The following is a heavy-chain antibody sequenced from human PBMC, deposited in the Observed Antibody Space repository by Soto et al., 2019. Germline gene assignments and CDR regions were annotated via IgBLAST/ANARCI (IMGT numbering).Heavy chain of an antibody. D-gene: IGHD3-3*01. CDR2: IYYSGST. V-gene: IGHV4-30-4*01. CDR1: GGSISSGDYY. CDR3: ARGANPDYDFWSGYFNYYYYYGMDV. Sequence: PSETLSLTCTVSGGSISSGDYYWSWIRQPPGKGLEWIGYIYYSGSTYYNPSLKSRVTISVDTSKNQFSLKLSSVTAADTAVYYCARGANPDYDFWSGYFNYYYYYGMDVWGQGTTVTVSS. J-gene: IGHJ6*02.